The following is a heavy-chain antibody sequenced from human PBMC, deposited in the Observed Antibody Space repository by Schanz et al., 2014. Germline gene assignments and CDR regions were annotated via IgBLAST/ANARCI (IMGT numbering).Heavy chain of an antibody. CDR2: ISSGSSYA. D-gene: IGHD2-15*01. CDR1: GFTFRDYY. Sequence: QVQLVESGGGLVKPGGSLRLSCAASGFTFRDYYMSWIRQAPGKGLEWVSDISSGSSYANYADSVKGRFTISRDNSENTLYLQMNSLSADDTAVFYCAKGMGYCSGGTCYDYYYYGLDVWGQGTTXTVSS. CDR3: AKGMGYCSGGTCYDYYYYGLDV. V-gene: IGHV3-11*05. J-gene: IGHJ6*02.